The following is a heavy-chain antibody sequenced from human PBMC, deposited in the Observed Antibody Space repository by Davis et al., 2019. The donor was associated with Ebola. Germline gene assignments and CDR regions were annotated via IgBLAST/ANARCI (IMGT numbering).Heavy chain of an antibody. V-gene: IGHV3-11*01. D-gene: IGHD6-13*01. J-gene: IGHJ6*04. CDR1: GFTVTAYY. CDR3: TRDKLGLNGMDV. CDR2: ISSSGNTR. Sequence: GESLKSSCVASGFTVTAYYMRWHRQPPGKGPEWASYISSSGNTRHYADSLEGRFTISRDNAQNSMYLQMDSLRAEDTAVYYCTRDKLGLNGMDVWGTGSTVTVSS.